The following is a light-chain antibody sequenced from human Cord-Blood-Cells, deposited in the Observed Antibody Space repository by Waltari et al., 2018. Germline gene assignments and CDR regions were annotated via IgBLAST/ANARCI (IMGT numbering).Light chain of an antibody. J-gene: IGLJ3*02. V-gene: IGLV1-47*01. Sequence: QSVLTQPPSASGTPGQRVTNSCSGSSSNIGSNYVYWYQQLPGTAPKLLIYRNNQRPSGVPDRFSGSKSGTSASLVISGLRSEDEADYYCAAWDDSLSGWVFGGGTKLTVL. CDR3: AAWDDSLSGWV. CDR1: SSNIGSNY. CDR2: RNN.